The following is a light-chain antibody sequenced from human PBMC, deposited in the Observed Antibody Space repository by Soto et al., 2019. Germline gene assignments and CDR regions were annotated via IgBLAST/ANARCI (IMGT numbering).Light chain of an antibody. V-gene: IGLV1-40*01. CDR1: SSNIGAGYD. J-gene: IGLJ3*02. Sequence: QLVLTQPPSVSGAPGQRVTISCTGSSSNIGAGYDVHWYQQLPGTAPKLLIYGNSNRPSGVPDRFSGSKSGTSASLAITGLQAEDEADYYCQSYDSSLSCSEVFGGGTKLTVL. CDR2: GNS. CDR3: QSYDSSLSCSEV.